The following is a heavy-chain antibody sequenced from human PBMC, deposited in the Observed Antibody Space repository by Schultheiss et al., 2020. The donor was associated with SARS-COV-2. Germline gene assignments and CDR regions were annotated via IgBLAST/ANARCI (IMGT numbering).Heavy chain of an antibody. CDR2: IVGSSSTI. CDR1: GFTFSIYA. V-gene: IGHV3-48*02. Sequence: GGSLRLSCTASGFTFSIYAMNWVRQAPGKGLEWLSYIVGSSSTIYYADSVKGRFTISRDNAKNSLYLQLNNLRDEDTAVYYCARDFRPFSSSGGSCYFDYWGQGTLVTVSS. J-gene: IGHJ4*02. CDR3: ARDFRPFSSSGGSCYFDY. D-gene: IGHD2-15*01.